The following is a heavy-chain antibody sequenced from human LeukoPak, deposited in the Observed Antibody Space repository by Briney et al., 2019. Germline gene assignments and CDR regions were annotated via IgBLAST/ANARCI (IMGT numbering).Heavy chain of an antibody. V-gene: IGHV3-13*01. J-gene: IGHJ4*02. CDR2: IGTAGDT. Sequence: GGSLRLSCAASGFTFSSYDMPWVRQATGKGLEWVSAIGTAGDTYYPGSVKGRFTISRENAKNSLYLQMNSLRAGDTAVYYCARGITIFGVGSIYYFDYWGQGTLVTVSS. D-gene: IGHD3-3*01. CDR3: ARGITIFGVGSIYYFDY. CDR1: GFTFSSYD.